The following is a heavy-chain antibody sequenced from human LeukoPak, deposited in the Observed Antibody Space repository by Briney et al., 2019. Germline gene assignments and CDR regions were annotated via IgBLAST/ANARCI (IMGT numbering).Heavy chain of an antibody. V-gene: IGHV1-18*01. CDR3: ALISYCTTVTCYYLDY. CDR2: ITTYNGDT. D-gene: IGHD2-8*01. CDR1: GYTFTTYP. J-gene: IGHJ4*02. Sequence: GASVKVSCETSGYTFTTYPINWVRPAPGQGRAWMGWITTYNGDTHYAQNLQGRVTMTADTSTSTAYMELRSLRSDDTAVYYCALISYCTTVTCYYLDYWGQGTLVTVSS.